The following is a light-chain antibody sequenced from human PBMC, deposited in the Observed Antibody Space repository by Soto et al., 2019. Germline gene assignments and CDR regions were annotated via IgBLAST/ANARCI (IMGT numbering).Light chain of an antibody. CDR2: GAS. V-gene: IGKV3-15*01. Sequence: EIVMTQSPASLSVSPGERVTLSCRASQSVRSELAWYQQKSGQPPRLLIYGASTRATGIPARFSGSGSGTEFTLTINDLQSEDFAVYYCQQYGSSVRTFGQGTKLEIK. CDR1: QSVRSE. CDR3: QQYGSSVRT. J-gene: IGKJ2*01.